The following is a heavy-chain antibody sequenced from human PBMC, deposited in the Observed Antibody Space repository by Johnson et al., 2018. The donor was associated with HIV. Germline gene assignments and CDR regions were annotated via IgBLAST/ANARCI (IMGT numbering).Heavy chain of an antibody. V-gene: IGHV3-20*04. J-gene: IGHJ3*02. CDR1: GFIFDDHG. CDR3: STGFSSWAFDI. Sequence: VESGGGVVRPGGSLRLSCAASGFIFDDHGMTWVRQAPGKGLEWVSGINWNGGSIGYADSVKGRFTISRDNAKNSLYLQMNSLRAEDTAVYYCSTGFSSWAFDIWGQGTMVTVSS. D-gene: IGHD6-13*01. CDR2: INWNGGSI.